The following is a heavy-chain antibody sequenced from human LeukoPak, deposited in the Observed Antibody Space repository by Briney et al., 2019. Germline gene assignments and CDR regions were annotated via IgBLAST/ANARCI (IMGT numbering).Heavy chain of an antibody. J-gene: IGHJ6*02. CDR1: GGSFSSSSYY. CDR3: ARHPRDYGMDV. V-gene: IGHV4-39*01. CDR2: TYYSGST. Sequence: PSDTLSLTCTVSGGSFSSSSYYWGWLRQPPGTELEWIGSTYYSGSTYYNPSLKSRVTISVDTSKNQFSLKLSSVTAADTAVYYCARHPRDYGMDVWGQGTTVTVSS.